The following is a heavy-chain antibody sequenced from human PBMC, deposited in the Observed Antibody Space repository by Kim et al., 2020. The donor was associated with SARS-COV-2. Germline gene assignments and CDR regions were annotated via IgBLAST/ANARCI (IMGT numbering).Heavy chain of an antibody. CDR2: IYYSGST. D-gene: IGHD3-10*01. V-gene: IGHV4-31*03. CDR1: GGSISSGGYY. J-gene: IGHJ5*02. Sequence: SETLSLTCTVSGGSISSGGYYWSWIRQHPGKGLEWIGYIYYSGSTYYNPSLKSRVTISVDTSKNQFSLKLSSVTAADTAVYYCASASGSGTVLWFRELLSVNWVDPWGQGTLVTVSS. CDR3: ASASGSGTVLWFRELLSVNWVDP.